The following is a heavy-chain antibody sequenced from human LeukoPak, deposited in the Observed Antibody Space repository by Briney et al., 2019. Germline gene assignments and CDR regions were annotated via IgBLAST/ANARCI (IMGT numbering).Heavy chain of an antibody. CDR1: GGSISSGDYY. Sequence: PSETLSLTCTVSGGSISSGDYYWSWIRQPPGKGLEWIGYIYYSGSTYYNPALKSRVTISVDTSKNQFSLKLSSVTAADTAVYYCARISLRPFGELSDYWGQGTLVTVSS. V-gene: IGHV4-30-4*01. CDR2: IYYSGST. J-gene: IGHJ4*02. CDR3: ARISLRPFGELSDY. D-gene: IGHD3-10*01.